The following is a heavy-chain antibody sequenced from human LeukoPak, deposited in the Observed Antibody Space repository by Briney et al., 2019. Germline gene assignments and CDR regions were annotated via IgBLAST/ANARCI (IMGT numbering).Heavy chain of an antibody. CDR1: GFTFSSYG. Sequence: GGSLRLSCAASGFTFSSYGMNWARQAPGKRLEWVSYISSSSDSIYYADSVKGRFTISRDNAENSLYLQMNSLKDEDTAVYYCARAMRSGYDYWGRGTLVTVSS. CDR3: ARAMRSGYDY. D-gene: IGHD5-12*01. CDR2: ISSSSDSI. J-gene: IGHJ4*02. V-gene: IGHV3-48*02.